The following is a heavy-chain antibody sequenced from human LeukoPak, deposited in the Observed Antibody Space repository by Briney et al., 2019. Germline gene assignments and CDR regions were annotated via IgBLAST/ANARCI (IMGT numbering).Heavy chain of an antibody. CDR2: IKEDGSEK. V-gene: IGHV3-7*01. J-gene: IGHJ6*03. Sequence: GGSLRLSCAASGFTFSSFAVSWVRQAPGKGLEGVANIKEDGSEKYYVDSVKGRFTISRDNAKNSLYLQMNSLRAEDTAVYYCARDGRSWYSSSYGYYYYMDVWGKGTTVTVSS. CDR3: ARDGRSWYSSSYGYYYYMDV. CDR1: GFTFSSFA. D-gene: IGHD6-6*01.